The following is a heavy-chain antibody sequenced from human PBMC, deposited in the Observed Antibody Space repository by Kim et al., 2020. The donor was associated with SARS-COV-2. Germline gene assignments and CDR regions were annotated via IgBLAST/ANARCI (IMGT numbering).Heavy chain of an antibody. CDR2: ISGSVGST. Sequence: GGSLRLSCAASEFTFSSYAMSLVRQAPGKGLQWVSGISGSVGSTYYADSVKGRFTVSRDNSKNTLYLQMNSLGAEDTAVYYCAKGCHDILTDDDYWCQGTLVGVSS. D-gene: IGHD3-9*01. J-gene: IGHJ4*02. V-gene: IGHV3-23*01. CDR3: AKGCHDILTDDDY. CDR1: EFTFSSYA.